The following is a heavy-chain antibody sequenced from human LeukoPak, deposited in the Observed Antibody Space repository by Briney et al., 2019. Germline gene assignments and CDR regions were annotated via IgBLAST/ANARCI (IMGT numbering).Heavy chain of an antibody. D-gene: IGHD1-20*01. Sequence: PSETLSLTCVVYGGSFSGYYWSWIRQPPGKGLEWIGEINHSGSTNYNPSLKSRVTISVDTSKNQFSLKLSSVTAADTAVYYCARFHKRYNWNDRDAFDIWGQGTMVTVSS. CDR1: GGSFSGYY. CDR2: INHSGST. J-gene: IGHJ3*02. CDR3: ARFHKRYNWNDRDAFDI. V-gene: IGHV4-34*01.